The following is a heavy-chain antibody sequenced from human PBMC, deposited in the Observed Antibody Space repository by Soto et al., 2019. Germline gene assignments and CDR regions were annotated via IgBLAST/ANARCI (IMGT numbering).Heavy chain of an antibody. CDR1: GFTFSDHW. D-gene: IGHD6-19*01. V-gene: IGHV3-74*01. CDR2: ISGDGSST. CDR3: VRGSKGWSGMDY. Sequence: EVQLVESGGGLVQPGGSLGLSCTASGFTFSDHWMYWVRQAPGKGLVWVSRISGDGSSTNYADSVKGRFTISRDNAKNTLYLQMNSLRAEDTAVYYCVRGSKGWSGMDYWGQGILVTVS. J-gene: IGHJ4*02.